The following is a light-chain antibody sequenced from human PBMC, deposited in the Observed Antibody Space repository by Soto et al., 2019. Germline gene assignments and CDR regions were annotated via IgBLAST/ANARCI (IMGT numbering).Light chain of an antibody. Sequence: DIQMTRSPSTLSASVGDRVTITCRASQSISSWLAWYQQKPGKAPKLLIYDASSLESGVPSRFSGSGSGTDFTLTISSLQPDDFATYYCQQYNSYWTLGQGTKVEIK. CDR2: DAS. CDR1: QSISSW. J-gene: IGKJ1*01. V-gene: IGKV1-5*01. CDR3: QQYNSYWT.